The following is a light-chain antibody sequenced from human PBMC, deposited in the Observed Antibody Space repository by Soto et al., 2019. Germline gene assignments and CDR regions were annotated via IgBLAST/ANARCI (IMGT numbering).Light chain of an antibody. CDR2: DTS. CDR1: HSVTSNY. V-gene: IGKV3-20*01. CDR3: QQHSRSLIT. J-gene: IGKJ5*01. Sequence: EIVLTQSPCTLSLSTGERATLSCRASHSVTSNYLAWYQQKPGQAPGLLIYDTSTRASGVPDRFSGSGSGTEFTPPTSSLQSADFAVSYCQQHSRSLITFGQGTRLEIK.